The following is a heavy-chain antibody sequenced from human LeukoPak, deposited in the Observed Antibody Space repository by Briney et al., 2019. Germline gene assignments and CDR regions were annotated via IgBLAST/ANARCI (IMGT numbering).Heavy chain of an antibody. CDR3: AGDLSVYYDFWSGYYNY. CDR1: GYTFTGYY. V-gene: IGHV1-2*02. D-gene: IGHD3-3*01. J-gene: IGHJ4*02. Sequence: GASVKVSCKASGYTFTGYYMHWVRQAPGQGLEWMGWINPNSGGTNYAQKFQGRVTMTRDTSISTAYMELSRLRSDDTAVYYCAGDLSVYYDFWSGYYNYWGQGTLVTVSS. CDR2: INPNSGGT.